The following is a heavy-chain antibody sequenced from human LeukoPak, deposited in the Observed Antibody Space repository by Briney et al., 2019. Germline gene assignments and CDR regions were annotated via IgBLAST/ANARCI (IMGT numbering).Heavy chain of an antibody. D-gene: IGHD3-22*01. V-gene: IGHV3-21*01. CDR3: ARENYYDSSGYFDY. CDR1: GFTFSSYS. Sequence: PGGSLRLSCAASGFTFSSYSMNWVRQAPGKGLEWVSSISSSSSYIYYADSVKGRFTISRDNAKNSLYLQMNSLRAEDTAVYYCARENYYDSSGYFDYWGQGTLVTVS. J-gene: IGHJ4*02. CDR2: ISSSSSYI.